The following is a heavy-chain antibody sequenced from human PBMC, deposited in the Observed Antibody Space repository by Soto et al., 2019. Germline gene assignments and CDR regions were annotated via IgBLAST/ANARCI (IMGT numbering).Heavy chain of an antibody. Sequence: SETLSLTCTVSGGSISSNYWTWIRQPPGKGLEWIGYVYNSGSTNSNPSLKSRVTISEDTSKSQFSLKVNSMTAADTAVYYCARYRREAVAGYTLDNWGQGILVTVSS. D-gene: IGHD6-13*01. V-gene: IGHV4-59*01. J-gene: IGHJ4*02. CDR1: GGSISSNY. CDR3: ARYRREAVAGYTLDN. CDR2: VYNSGST.